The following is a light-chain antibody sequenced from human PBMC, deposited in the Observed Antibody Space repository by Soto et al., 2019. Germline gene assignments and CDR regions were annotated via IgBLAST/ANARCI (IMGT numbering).Light chain of an antibody. V-gene: IGKV1-6*01. Sequence: AIQMTQSPSSLSASVGDRATITCRASQGIRTDLGWYQQKPGKAPKLLIYAASSLQSGVPSRFSGSGSGTDFTLTISSLQHEDFATYYCLQDYKYPWTFGQGTKVEIK. CDR3: LQDYKYPWT. CDR1: QGIRTD. CDR2: AAS. J-gene: IGKJ1*01.